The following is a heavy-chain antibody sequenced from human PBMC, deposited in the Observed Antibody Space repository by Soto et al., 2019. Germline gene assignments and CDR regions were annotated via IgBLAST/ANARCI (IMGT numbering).Heavy chain of an antibody. J-gene: IGHJ4*02. D-gene: IGHD2-15*01. CDR2: IYYSGST. CDR3: ARDVVGCSVGSCSPSHFDY. CDR1: GGSISSGDYY. Sequence: QVQLQESGPGLVKPSQTLSLTCTVSGGSISSGDYYWSWIRQPPGKGLEWIGYIYYSGSTYYNPSLKSRVTISVDTSKNQFSLKLSSVTAADTAVYYCARDVVGCSVGSCSPSHFDYWGQGSLVTVSS. V-gene: IGHV4-30-4*01.